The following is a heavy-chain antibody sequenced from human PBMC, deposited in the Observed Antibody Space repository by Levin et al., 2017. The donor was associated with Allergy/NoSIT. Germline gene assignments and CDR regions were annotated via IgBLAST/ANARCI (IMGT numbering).Heavy chain of an antibody. Sequence: SCAASGFTFSSYAMHWVRQAPGKGLEWVAVISYDGSNKYYADSVKGRFTISRDNSKNTLYLQMNSLRAEDTAVYYCARDGRWGFLESPFGYWGQGTLVTVSS. CDR1: GFTFSSYA. CDR2: ISYDGSNK. D-gene: IGHD3-3*01. J-gene: IGHJ4*02. CDR3: ARDGRWGFLESPFGY. V-gene: IGHV3-30*04.